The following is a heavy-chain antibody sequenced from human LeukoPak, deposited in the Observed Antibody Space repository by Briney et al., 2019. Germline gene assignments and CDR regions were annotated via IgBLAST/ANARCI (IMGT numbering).Heavy chain of an antibody. J-gene: IGHJ4*02. Sequence: PGGSLRLSCAASGFIFRDHSMHWARQIPGKGLVWVSRINPDGSTNYADSVKGRFTISRDNAKNTLYLQMRSLRVDDSSLYFCVRALGGSDDYWGQGTLVTVFS. V-gene: IGHV3-74*01. CDR3: VRALGGSDDY. CDR2: INPDGST. D-gene: IGHD1-26*01. CDR1: GFIFRDHS.